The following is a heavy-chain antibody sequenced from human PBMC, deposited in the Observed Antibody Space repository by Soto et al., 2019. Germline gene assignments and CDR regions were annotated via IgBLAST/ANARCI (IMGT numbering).Heavy chain of an antibody. CDR3: ARQELKLPSFDP. V-gene: IGHV4-39*01. D-gene: IGHD1-7*01. J-gene: IGHJ5*02. Sequence: SETLSLTCTVSGGSISSSSYYWGWIRQPPGKGLEWIGSIYYSGSTYYNPSLKSRVTISVDTSKNQFSLKLSSVTAADTAVYYCARQELKLPSFDPWGQGTLVTVLL. CDR1: GGSISSSSYY. CDR2: IYYSGST.